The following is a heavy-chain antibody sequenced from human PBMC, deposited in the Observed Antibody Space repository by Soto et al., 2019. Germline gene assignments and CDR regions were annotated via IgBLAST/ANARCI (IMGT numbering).Heavy chain of an antibody. D-gene: IGHD6-6*01. J-gene: IGHJ6*03. CDR1: GFTFSDYS. V-gene: IGHV3-48*01. CDR3: ARRARPDFYYMDV. Sequence: GGSLRLSCAASGFTFSDYSMNWVRQAPGKGLEWISYITSSSSAIQYADSVKGRFTISRDNAKNSLFLQMGSLRPEDMAVYYCARRARPDFYYMDVWGKGTTVTVSS. CDR2: ITSSSSAI.